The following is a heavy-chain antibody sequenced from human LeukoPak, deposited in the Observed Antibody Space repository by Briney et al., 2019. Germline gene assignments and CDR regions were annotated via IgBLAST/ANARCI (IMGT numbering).Heavy chain of an antibody. CDR1: GYSISSGYY. V-gene: IGHV4-38-2*02. CDR2: IYHSGST. D-gene: IGHD4-11*01. J-gene: IGHJ5*02. Sequence: SETLSLTCTVSGYSISSGYYWGWIRQPPGKGLEWIGSIYHSGSTNYNPSLKSRVTISVDTSKNQFSLKLSSVTAADTAVYYCARGARYSNPAGIWFDPWGQGTLVTVSS. CDR3: ARGARYSNPAGIWFDP.